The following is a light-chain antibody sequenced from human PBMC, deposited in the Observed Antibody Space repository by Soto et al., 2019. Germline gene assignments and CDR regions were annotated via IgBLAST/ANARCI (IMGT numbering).Light chain of an antibody. V-gene: IGLV1-47*01. CDR1: SSSIGSNY. J-gene: IGLJ3*02. Sequence: QSVLTQPPSASGTPGQRVTISCSGSSSSIGSNYVYWYQQLPGTAPKLLIFRNDQRPSGVPDRFSGSKSGTSASLAISGLRSEDEADYYCAAWDDSLRGVVFGGGTKVTVL. CDR3: AAWDDSLRGVV. CDR2: RND.